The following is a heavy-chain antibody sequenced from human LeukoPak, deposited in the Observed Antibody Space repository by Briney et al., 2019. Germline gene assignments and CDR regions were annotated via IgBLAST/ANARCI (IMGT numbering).Heavy chain of an antibody. CDR2: ISYDGSNK. D-gene: IGHD4-17*01. Sequence: GGSLRLSCAASGFTFSSYGMHWVRQAPGKGPEWVAFISYDGSNKYHADSVKGRFTISRDNSKNTLYLQMNSLRAEDTAVYYCAKDHYDYGDYHFDYWGQGTLVTVSS. V-gene: IGHV3-30*18. J-gene: IGHJ4*02. CDR3: AKDHYDYGDYHFDY. CDR1: GFTFSSYG.